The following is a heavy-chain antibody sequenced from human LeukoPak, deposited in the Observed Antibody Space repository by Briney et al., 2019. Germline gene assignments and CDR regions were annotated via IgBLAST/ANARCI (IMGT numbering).Heavy chain of an antibody. J-gene: IGHJ4*02. CDR2: TYYRSKWFN. V-gene: IGHV6-1*01. D-gene: IGHD6-13*01. CDR1: GDSVSSNSAT. CDR3: TRAFLYSSSSTFDY. Sequence: QTLSLTCAISGDSVSSNSATWNWIRQSPSRGLEWLGRTYYRSKWFNDYAVSVKSRITINPDTSENQFSLQLNSVTPEDTAVYYCTRAFLYSSSSTFDYWGQGTLVTVSS.